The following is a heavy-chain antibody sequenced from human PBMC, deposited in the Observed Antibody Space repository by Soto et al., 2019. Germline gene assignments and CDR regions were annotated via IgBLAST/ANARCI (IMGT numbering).Heavy chain of an antibody. J-gene: IGHJ4*02. CDR3: ARGVTTVTTFDY. V-gene: IGHV4-30-2*01. Sequence: SETLSLTCAVSGGSISSGGYSCNWIRQPPGKGLEWIGYIYHSGNTYYNPSLKSRVTISVDRSKNQFSLKLSSVTAADTAVYYCARGVTTVTTFDYWGQGTLVTVSS. CDR2: IYHSGNT. D-gene: IGHD4-17*01. CDR1: GGSISSGGYS.